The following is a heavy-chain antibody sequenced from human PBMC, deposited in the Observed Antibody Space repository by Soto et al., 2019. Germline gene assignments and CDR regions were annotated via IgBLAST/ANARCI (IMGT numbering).Heavy chain of an antibody. Sequence: ASVRVSCKASGGTFSSYAISWVRQAPGQGLEWMGGIIPIFGTANYAQKFQGRVTITADESTSTAYMALSSLRSEDTAVYYCARTETYCSGGSCYYYGMDVWGQGTTVTVSS. CDR3: ARTETYCSGGSCYYYGMDV. J-gene: IGHJ6*02. CDR2: IIPIFGTA. V-gene: IGHV1-69*13. D-gene: IGHD2-15*01. CDR1: GGTFSSYA.